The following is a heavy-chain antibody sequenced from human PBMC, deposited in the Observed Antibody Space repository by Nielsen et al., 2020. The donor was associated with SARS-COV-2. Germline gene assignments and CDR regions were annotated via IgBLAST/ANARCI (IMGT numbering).Heavy chain of an antibody. J-gene: IGHJ4*02. CDR2: IDWDDDK. Sequence: SGPTLVKPTQTLTLTCRFSGFSLTTSGVGVGWIRQPPGKALEWLARIDWDDDKYYSTSLKTRLTISKDTSKNQVVLTMTNMDPVDTATYYCARTYYGGNSAFFDYWGQGTLVTVSS. CDR1: GFSLTTSGVG. D-gene: IGHD4-23*01. V-gene: IGHV2-70*11. CDR3: ARTYYGGNSAFFDY.